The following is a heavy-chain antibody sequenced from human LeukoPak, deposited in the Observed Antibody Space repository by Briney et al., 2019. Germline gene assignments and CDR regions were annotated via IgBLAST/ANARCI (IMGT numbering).Heavy chain of an antibody. D-gene: IGHD3-22*01. Sequence: PGGSLRLSCAASGFTFSSYSMNWVRQAPGKGLEWVSSISSSSYIYYADSVKGRFTISRDNAKNSLYLQMNSLRAEDTAVYYCARAINYYDSSGYTTLFDYWGQGTLVTVSS. J-gene: IGHJ4*02. CDR3: ARAINYYDSSGYTTLFDY. V-gene: IGHV3-21*01. CDR2: ISSSSYI. CDR1: GFTFSSYS.